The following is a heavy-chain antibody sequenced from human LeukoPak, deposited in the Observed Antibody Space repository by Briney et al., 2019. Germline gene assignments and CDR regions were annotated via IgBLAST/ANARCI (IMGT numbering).Heavy chain of an antibody. CDR3: ARVSQQTPYF. J-gene: IGHJ4*02. D-gene: IGHD1/OR15-1a*01. V-gene: IGHV3-48*03. CDR2: ISSSGSSI. CDR1: GFTFSSYE. Sequence: GGSLGLSCAASGFTFSSYEMNWVRQAPGKGLEWVSYISSSGSSIYYADSVKGRFTISRDNAKNSLYLQMNSLRAEDTAVYYCARVSQQTPYFWGQGTLVTVSS.